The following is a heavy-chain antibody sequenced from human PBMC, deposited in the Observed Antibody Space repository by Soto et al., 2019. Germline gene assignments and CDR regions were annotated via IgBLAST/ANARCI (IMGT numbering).Heavy chain of an antibody. J-gene: IGHJ1*01. CDR2: ISWNSGSI. CDR3: TKERLGYCTSTSCSYFQH. CDR1: GFTFDDYA. D-gene: IGHD2-2*01. Sequence: HPGGSLRLSCAASGFTFDDYAMHWVRQAPGKGLEWVSGISWNSGSIDYADSVKGRFTISRDNAKNSLYLQMNSLRAEDTAFYYCTKERLGYCTSTSCSYFQHWGQGTLVTAPQ. V-gene: IGHV3-9*01.